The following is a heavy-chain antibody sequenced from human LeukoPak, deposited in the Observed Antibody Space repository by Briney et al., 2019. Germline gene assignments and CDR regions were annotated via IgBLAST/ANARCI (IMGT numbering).Heavy chain of an antibody. D-gene: IGHD3-3*01. CDR1: GFTFSSYA. V-gene: IGHV3-23*01. Sequence: QSGGSLRLSCAASGFTFSSYAMSWVRQAPGKGLEWVSATSGSGGSTYYADSVKGRFTISRDNSKNTLYLQMNSLRAEDTAVYYCARGRITIFGVVMSTYPHGMDVWGQGTTVTVSS. J-gene: IGHJ6*02. CDR3: ARGRITIFGVVMSTYPHGMDV. CDR2: TSGSGGST.